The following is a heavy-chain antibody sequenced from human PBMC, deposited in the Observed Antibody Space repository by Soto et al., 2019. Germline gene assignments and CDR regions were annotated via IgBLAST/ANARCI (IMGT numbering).Heavy chain of an antibody. V-gene: IGHV1-69*02. Sequence: QVQLVQSGAEVKEPGSSVKVSCKVSGGTFTTYTISWVRQAPGQGLEWMGRIIPIFGLANPAQKFQDRVTITADKSTDTAFMEIRSLRSEDTAVYFCIFDMKPGVVYFDYWGQGTLVTASS. CDR1: GGTFTTYT. CDR3: IFDMKPGVVYFDY. J-gene: IGHJ4*02. CDR2: IIPIFGLA. D-gene: IGHD2-21*01.